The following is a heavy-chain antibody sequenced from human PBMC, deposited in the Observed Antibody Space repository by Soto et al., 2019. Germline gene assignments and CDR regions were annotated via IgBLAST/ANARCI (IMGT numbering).Heavy chain of an antibody. D-gene: IGHD2-15*01. J-gene: IGHJ5*02. CDR3: ARVVVAATLNWFDP. V-gene: IGHV4-59*01. Sequence: PSETLSLTCTVSGGSISSYYRSWIRQPPGMGLEWIGYIYYSGSTNYNPSLKSRVTISVDTSKNQFSLKLSSVTAADTAVYYCARVVVAATLNWFDPWGQGTLVTVSS. CDR2: IYYSGST. CDR1: GGSISSYY.